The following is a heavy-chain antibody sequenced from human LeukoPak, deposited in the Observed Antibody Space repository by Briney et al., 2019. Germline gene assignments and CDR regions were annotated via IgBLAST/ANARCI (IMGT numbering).Heavy chain of an antibody. V-gene: IGHV4-34*01. J-gene: IGHJ5*02. CDR3: ARLLTLGITMVRGVQYIHP. D-gene: IGHD3-10*01. Sequence: SGTLSLTCAVYGGSFSGYYWSWIRQPPGKGLEWIGEINHSGSTNYNPSLKSRVTISVDTSKNQFSLKLSSVTAADTAVYYCARLLTLGITMVRGVQYIHPWGQGTLVTVSS. CDR1: GGSFSGYY. CDR2: INHSGST.